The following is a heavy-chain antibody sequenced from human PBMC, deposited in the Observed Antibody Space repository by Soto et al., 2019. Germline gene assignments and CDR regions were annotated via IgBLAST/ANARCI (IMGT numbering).Heavy chain of an antibody. D-gene: IGHD2-2*03. CDR3: ARLNGYCVSTSCHGYYGMDV. J-gene: IGHJ6*02. V-gene: IGHV4-34*01. Sequence: ETLSLTCDVYGGSFSGYIWTWIRQTPGKGLQWIGQINHSGSANYNPSLKSRVTISVDTSMSEFSLRLRSVTAADTAVYYCARLNGYCVSTSCHGYYGMDVWGQGTTVTVSS. CDR1: GGSFSGYI. CDR2: INHSGSA.